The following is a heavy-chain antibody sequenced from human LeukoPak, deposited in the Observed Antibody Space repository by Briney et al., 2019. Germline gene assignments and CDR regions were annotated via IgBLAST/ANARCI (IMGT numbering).Heavy chain of an antibody. CDR2: INHSGST. V-gene: IGHV4-34*01. J-gene: IGHJ4*02. CDR3: AGPSHLRAFDY. CDR1: AGSFSGYY. D-gene: IGHD3-10*01. Sequence: SETLSLTCAVYAGSFSGYYLSWIRQPPGKGLEWIGEINHSGSTNYNPSLKSRVTISVDTSKNQFSLKLSSVTAADTAVYYCAGPSHLRAFDYWGQGTLVTVSS.